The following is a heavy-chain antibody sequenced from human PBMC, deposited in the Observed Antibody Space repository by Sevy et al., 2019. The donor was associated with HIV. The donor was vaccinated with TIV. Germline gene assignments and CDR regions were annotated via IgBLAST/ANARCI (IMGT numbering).Heavy chain of an antibody. V-gene: IGHV4-34*01. CDR2: INQRGST. J-gene: IGHJ3*02. D-gene: IGHD3-22*01. Sequence: SETLSLTCAVYGGSFSSYYWSWIRQSPGKGLEWIGEINQRGSTNYNPSLESRVTILVDTSKKQFSVNMTSVTAADTSIYDCARALASYYESSGKTYHDAFDIWGRGKKVTVSS. CDR1: GGSFSSYY. CDR3: ARALASYYESSGKTYHDAFDI.